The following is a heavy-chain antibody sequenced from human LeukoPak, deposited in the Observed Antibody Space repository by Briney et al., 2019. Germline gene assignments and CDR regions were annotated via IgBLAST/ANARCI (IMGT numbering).Heavy chain of an antibody. V-gene: IGHV3-7*01. CDR2: IKQDGSEK. Sequence: GGSLRLSCAASGFTFTSYWMSWVRQAPGKGLEWVANIKQDGSEKYYVDSVKGRFTISRDNAKNSLYLQMNSLRAEDTAVYYCARGPDPPTDAFDIWGQGTMVTVSS. CDR3: ARGPDPPTDAFDI. J-gene: IGHJ3*02. CDR1: GFTFTSYW.